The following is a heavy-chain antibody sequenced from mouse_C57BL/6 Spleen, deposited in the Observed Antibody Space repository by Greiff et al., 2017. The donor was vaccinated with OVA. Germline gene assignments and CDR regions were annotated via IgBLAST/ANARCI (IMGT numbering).Heavy chain of an antibody. J-gene: IGHJ1*03. CDR1: GYAFSSSW. D-gene: IGHD4-1*01. Sequence: QVQLQQSGPELVKPGASVKISCKASGYAFSSSWMNWVKQRPGKGLEWIGRIYPGDGDTNYNGKFKGKATLTADKSSSTAYMQLSSLTSEDSAVYFCARGWDGGYFDVWGTGTTVTVSS. V-gene: IGHV1-82*01. CDR3: ARGWDGGYFDV. CDR2: IYPGDGDT.